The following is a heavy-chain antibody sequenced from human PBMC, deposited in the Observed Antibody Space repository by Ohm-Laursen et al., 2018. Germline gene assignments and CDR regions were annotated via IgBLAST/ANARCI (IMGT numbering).Heavy chain of an antibody. Sequence: SLRLSCSASGFTFSSHWMHWVRQAPGKGLVWVSRISSDGSNTFYADSVKGRFTTSRDNAQNTLYLQMNSLRAEDTAVYYCAKGANQYGGGLFYAMDVWGQGTTVTVSS. CDR2: ISSDGSNT. CDR3: AKGANQYGGGLFYAMDV. J-gene: IGHJ6*02. CDR1: GFTFSSHW. V-gene: IGHV3-74*01. D-gene: IGHD2-2*01.